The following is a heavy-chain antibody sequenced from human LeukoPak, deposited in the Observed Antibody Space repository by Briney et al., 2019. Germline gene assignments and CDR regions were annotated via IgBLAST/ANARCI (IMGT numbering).Heavy chain of an antibody. Sequence: PSETLSLTCTVSGGSISSYYWSWIRQPPGKGLEWIGYIYYSGSTNYNPSLKSRVTISVDTSKNQFSLKLSSVTAADTAVYYCARRWTDTGYSSTPRWYWFDPWGQGTLVTVSS. V-gene: IGHV4-59*08. D-gene: IGHD6-13*01. CDR2: IYYSGST. J-gene: IGHJ5*02. CDR1: GGSISSYY. CDR3: ARRWTDTGYSSTPRWYWFDP.